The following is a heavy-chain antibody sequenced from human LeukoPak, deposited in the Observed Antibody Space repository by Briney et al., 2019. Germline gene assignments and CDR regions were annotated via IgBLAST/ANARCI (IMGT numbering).Heavy chain of an antibody. V-gene: IGHV3-7*04. CDR2: IHPEGNEK. Sequence: GGSLRLSCAASGFTFRNFWMSWVRQAPGRGLEWVANIHPEGNEKYHVESVKGRFTISRDNPKSSLFLQMNGLIAQDTAVYYCARGHAFSGDHWGQGTLVTVSS. J-gene: IGHJ4*02. CDR3: ARGHAFSGDH. CDR1: GFTFRNFW.